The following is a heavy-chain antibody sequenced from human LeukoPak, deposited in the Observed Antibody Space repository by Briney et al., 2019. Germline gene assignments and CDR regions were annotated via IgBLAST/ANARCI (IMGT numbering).Heavy chain of an antibody. V-gene: IGHV3-33*06. Sequence: PGGSLRLSCAASGFTFSSYGMHWVRQAPGKGLEWVAVIWYDGSNKYYADSVKGRFTISRDNSKNTLYLQMNSLRAEDTAVYYCAKVDRYYYGSGSYQTADAFDIWGQGTMVTVSS. CDR2: IWYDGSNK. D-gene: IGHD3-10*01. CDR1: GFTFSSYG. CDR3: AKVDRYYYGSGSYQTADAFDI. J-gene: IGHJ3*02.